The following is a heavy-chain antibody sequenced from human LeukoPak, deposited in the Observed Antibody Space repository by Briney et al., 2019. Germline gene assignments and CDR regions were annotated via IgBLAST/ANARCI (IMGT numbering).Heavy chain of an antibody. J-gene: IGHJ6*03. CDR2: INHSGST. CDR1: GGSFGGYY. Sequence: KPSETLSLTCAVYGGSFGGYYWSWIRQPPGKGLEWIGEINHSGSTNYNPSLKSRVTISVDTSKNQFSLKLSSVTAADTAVYYCARVLVATISYYYYYMDVWGKGTTVTVSS. V-gene: IGHV4-34*01. D-gene: IGHD5-12*01. CDR3: ARVLVATISYYYYYMDV.